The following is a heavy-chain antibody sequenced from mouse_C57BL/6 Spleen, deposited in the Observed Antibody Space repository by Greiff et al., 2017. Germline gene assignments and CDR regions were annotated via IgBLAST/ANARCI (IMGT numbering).Heavy chain of an antibody. CDR1: GYTFTSYW. Sequence: QVQLQQPGTELVKPGASVKLSCKASGYTFTSYWMHWVKQRPGQGLEWIGNINPSNGGTNYNEKFKSKATLTVDKSSSTAYMQLSSLTSEDSAVYYCAREPLVTTVVDRCFDVWGKGTTVTVSS. J-gene: IGHJ1*03. CDR2: INPSNGGT. D-gene: IGHD1-1*01. V-gene: IGHV1-53*01. CDR3: AREPLVTTVVDRCFDV.